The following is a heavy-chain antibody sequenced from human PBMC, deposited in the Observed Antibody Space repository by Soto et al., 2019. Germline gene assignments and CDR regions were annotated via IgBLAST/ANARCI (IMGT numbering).Heavy chain of an antibody. CDR3: ARDLNYDPWFDP. D-gene: IGHD3-3*01. CDR2: IWYDGSNK. CDR1: GFTFSSYG. Sequence: GGSLRFSCAASGFTFSSYGMHWVRQAPGKGLEWVAVIWYDGSNKYYADSVKGRFTISRDNSKNTLYLQMNSLRAEDTAVYYCARDLNYDPWFDPWGQGTLVTVSS. V-gene: IGHV3-33*01. J-gene: IGHJ5*02.